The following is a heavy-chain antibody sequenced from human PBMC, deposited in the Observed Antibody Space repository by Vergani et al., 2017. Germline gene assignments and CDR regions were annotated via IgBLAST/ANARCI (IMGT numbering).Heavy chain of an antibody. CDR1: GYTFTGYY. J-gene: IGHJ6*02. CDR2: INPNSGGT. CDR3: ARGGFDCSSTSCYLDYYYYGMDV. D-gene: IGHD2-2*01. Sequence: QVQLVQSGAEVKTPGASVKVSCKASGYTFTGYYMHWVRQAPGQGLEWMGWINPNSGGTNYAQKFQGRVTMTRDTSISTAYMELSRLRSDDTAVYYCARGGFDCSSTSCYLDYYYYGMDVWGQGTTVTVSS. V-gene: IGHV1-2*02.